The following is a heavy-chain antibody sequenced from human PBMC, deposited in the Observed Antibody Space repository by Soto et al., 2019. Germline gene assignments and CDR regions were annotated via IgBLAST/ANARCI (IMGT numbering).Heavy chain of an antibody. J-gene: IGHJ6*02. V-gene: IGHV4-4*02. CDR3: ARQYSSSWYSRINYGMDV. Sequence: SETLSLTCAVSGGSISSSNWWSWVRQPPGKGLEWIGEIYHSGSTNYNPSLKSRVTISVDKSKNQFSLKLSSVTAADTAVYYCARQYSSSWYSRINYGMDVWGQGTTVT. CDR1: GGSISSSNW. D-gene: IGHD6-13*01. CDR2: IYHSGST.